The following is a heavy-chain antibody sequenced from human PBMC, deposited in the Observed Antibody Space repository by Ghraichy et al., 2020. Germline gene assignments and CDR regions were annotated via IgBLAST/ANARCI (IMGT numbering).Heavy chain of an antibody. V-gene: IGHV4-31*03. J-gene: IGHJ6*02. Sequence: SLNISCTVSGGSISSGGYYWSWIRQHPGKGLEWIGYIYYSGSTYYNPSLKSRVTISVDTSKNQFSLKLSSVTAADTAVYYCARGTEGIQLWGVYYYYGMDVWGQGTTVTVSS. CDR2: IYYSGST. CDR1: GGSISSGGYY. D-gene: IGHD5-18*01. CDR3: ARGTEGIQLWGVYYYYGMDV.